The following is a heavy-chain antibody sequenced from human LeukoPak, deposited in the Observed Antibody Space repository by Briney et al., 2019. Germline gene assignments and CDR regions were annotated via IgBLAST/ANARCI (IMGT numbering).Heavy chain of an antibody. Sequence: ASVKVSCKASGGTFSSYAISWVRQAPGQGLEWMGRIIPILGIANYAQKFQGRVTITADKSTSTAYMELSSLRSEDTAVYYCARGQDIVVVPAAMAAGYYYYYGMDVWGQGTTVTVSS. CDR2: IIPILGIA. CDR1: GGTFSSYA. CDR3: ARGQDIVVVPAAMAAGYYYYYGMDV. V-gene: IGHV1-69*04. J-gene: IGHJ6*02. D-gene: IGHD2-2*01.